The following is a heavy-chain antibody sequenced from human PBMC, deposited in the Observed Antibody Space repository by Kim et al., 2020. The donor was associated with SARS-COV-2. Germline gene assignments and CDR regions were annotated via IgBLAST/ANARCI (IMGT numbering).Heavy chain of an antibody. CDR3: AKAQGGNPPSYYGMDV. V-gene: IGHV3-43D*03. CDR2: ISWDGGST. Sequence: GGSLRLSCAASGFTFDDYAMHWVRQAPGKGLEWVSLISWDGGSTYYADSVKGRFTISRDNSKNSLYLQMNSLRAEDTALYYCAKAQGGNPPSYYGMDVWGQGTTVTVSS. CDR1: GFTFDDYA. J-gene: IGHJ6*02. D-gene: IGHD1-1*01.